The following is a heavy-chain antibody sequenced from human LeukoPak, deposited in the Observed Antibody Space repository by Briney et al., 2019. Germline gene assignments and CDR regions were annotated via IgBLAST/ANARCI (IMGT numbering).Heavy chain of an antibody. CDR3: AKGYGESHFDS. J-gene: IGHJ4*02. CDR1: GFTFRSYG. D-gene: IGHD5-18*01. V-gene: IGHV3-30*02. CDR2: IRFDGSNQ. Sequence: GGPLRLSCSASGFTFRSYGMHRVRQAPGKGLEWVAFIRFDGSNQYYADSVKGRFTISRDNSNNTLSLQMNTLRGDDTAVYFCAKGYGESHFDSWGQGTLVTVSS.